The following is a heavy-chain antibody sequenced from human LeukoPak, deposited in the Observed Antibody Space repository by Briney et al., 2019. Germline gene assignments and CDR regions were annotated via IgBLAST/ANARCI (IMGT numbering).Heavy chain of an antibody. V-gene: IGHV1-69*05. CDR2: IIPIFGTA. D-gene: IGHD6-13*01. CDR1: GGTFSSYA. Sequence: ASVKVSCKASGGTFSSYAISWVRQAPGQGLEWMGGIIPIFGTATYAQKFQGRVTITTDESTSTAYMELNSLRSEDTAVYYCARGRDSSSWSNWFDPWGQGTWSPSPQ. CDR3: ARGRDSSSWSNWFDP. J-gene: IGHJ5*02.